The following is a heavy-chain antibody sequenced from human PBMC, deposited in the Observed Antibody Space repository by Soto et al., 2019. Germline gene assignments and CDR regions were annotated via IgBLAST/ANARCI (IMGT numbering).Heavy chain of an antibody. D-gene: IGHD3-22*01. CDR2: IIPIFGTA. CDR1: GGTFSSYA. J-gene: IGHJ4*02. Sequence: SVKVSCKASGGTFSSYAISWVRQAPGQGLEWMGGIIPIFGTANYAQKFQGRVTITADESTSTAYMELSSLRSEDTAVYYCARDNLREYDSSGPPNSADYWGQGTLVTVSS. V-gene: IGHV1-69*13. CDR3: ARDNLREYDSSGPPNSADY.